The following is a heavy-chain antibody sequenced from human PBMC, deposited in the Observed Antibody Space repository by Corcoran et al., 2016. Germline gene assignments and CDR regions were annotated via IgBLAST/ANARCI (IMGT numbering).Heavy chain of an antibody. CDR3: ARHLVGAATGSPFDY. CDR1: GYIFTTSW. V-gene: IGHV5-51*01. J-gene: IGHJ4*02. CDR2: IYPGDSDT. D-gene: IGHD1-26*01. Sequence: EVQLVQSGAEVKKPGESLKISCKGSGYIFTTSWIGWVRQLPGKGLEWMGIIYPGDSDTRYSPSFQGPVTISADKSISTAYLQWSSLKASDTAMYYCARHLVGAATGSPFDYWGQGTLVTVSS.